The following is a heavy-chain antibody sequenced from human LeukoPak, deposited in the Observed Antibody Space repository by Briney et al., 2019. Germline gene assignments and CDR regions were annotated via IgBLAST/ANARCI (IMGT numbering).Heavy chain of an antibody. D-gene: IGHD3-3*01. CDR3: ARAFGVVIYFDY. J-gene: IGHJ4*02. CDR2: IHHSGST. V-gene: IGHV4-38-2*02. Sequence: SETLSLTCTVSGYSISSGSYWGWIRQPPGKGLEWIGSIHHSGSTYYNQSLKSRVTISVDASKNQLSLKLSSVTAADTAVYYCARAFGVVIYFDYWGQGTLVTVSS. CDR1: GYSISSGSY.